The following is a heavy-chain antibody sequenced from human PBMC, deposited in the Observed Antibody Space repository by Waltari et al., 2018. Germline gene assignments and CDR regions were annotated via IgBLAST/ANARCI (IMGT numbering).Heavy chain of an antibody. CDR2: IYSGGST. CDR3: ASRIMVGFDY. CDR1: QIPVRNNY. Sequence: EVQLVESGGGLVQPGGSMRLSCAASQIPVRNNYMSWVRQAPGKGLQWVATIYSGGSTNYADSLKGRFAISRDNSKNTLYLQMNSLRAEDTAVYYCASRIMVGFDYWGQGTLVTVSS. D-gene: IGHD3-10*01. J-gene: IGHJ4*02. V-gene: IGHV3-66*01.